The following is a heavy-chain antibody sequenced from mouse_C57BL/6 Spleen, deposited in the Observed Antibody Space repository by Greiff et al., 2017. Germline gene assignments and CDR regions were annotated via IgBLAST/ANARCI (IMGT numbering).Heavy chain of an antibody. CDR2: IDPETGGT. V-gene: IGHV1-15*01. CDR1: GYTFTDYE. D-gene: IGHD1-1*01. Sequence: VQLQESGAELVRPGASVTLSCKASGYTFTDYEMHWVKQTPVHGLEWIGAIDPETGGTAYNQKFKGKAILTADKSSSTAYMELRSLTSEDSAVYYCXSYYYGSSYWYFDVWGTGTTVTVSS. CDR3: XSYYYGSSYWYFDV. J-gene: IGHJ1*03.